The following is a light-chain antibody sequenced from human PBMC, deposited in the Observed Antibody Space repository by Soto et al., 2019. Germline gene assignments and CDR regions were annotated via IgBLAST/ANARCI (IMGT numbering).Light chain of an antibody. CDR3: NSYSSSTTLYL. Sequence: QSVLTQTASVSGSPGQSITISCTGTSTDVGGYNYVSWYQQHPGKAPKLMISDVSNRPSGVSIRFSGSKSGNTASLTISGLQAEDEADYYCNSYSSSTTLYLFGTGTKVTVL. CDR2: DVS. CDR1: STDVGGYNY. V-gene: IGLV2-14*01. J-gene: IGLJ1*01.